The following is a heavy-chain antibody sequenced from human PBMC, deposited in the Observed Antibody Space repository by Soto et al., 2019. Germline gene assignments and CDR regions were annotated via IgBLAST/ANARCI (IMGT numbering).Heavy chain of an antibody. V-gene: IGHV2-70*01. D-gene: IGHD3-22*01. CDR2: IDWDDDK. Sequence: SGPTLVNPTQTLTLTCTFSGFSLSPSGMCVSWIRQPPGKALEWLALIDWDDDKYYSTSLKTRLTISKDTSKNQVVLTMTNMDPVDTATYYCARIYDSSGHQYYFDYWGQGTLVTVSS. CDR1: GFSLSPSGMC. CDR3: ARIYDSSGHQYYFDY. J-gene: IGHJ4*02.